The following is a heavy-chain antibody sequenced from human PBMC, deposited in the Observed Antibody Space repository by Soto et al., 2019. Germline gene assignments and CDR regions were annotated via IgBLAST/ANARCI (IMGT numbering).Heavy chain of an antibody. CDR3: ARRILLWSVRDAFDI. J-gene: IGHJ3*02. Sequence: EVQLVQSGAEVKKPGESLKISCKGFGYTYPSYWIGWVRQMPGKGLEWMGIIYPEDSDTRYSPSFQGQVTISADKSISTAYLQWSCLKASDTAMYYCARRILLWSVRDAFDIWGQGTMVTVSS. CDR2: IYPEDSDT. CDR1: GYTYPSYW. V-gene: IGHV5-51*03. D-gene: IGHD3-10*01.